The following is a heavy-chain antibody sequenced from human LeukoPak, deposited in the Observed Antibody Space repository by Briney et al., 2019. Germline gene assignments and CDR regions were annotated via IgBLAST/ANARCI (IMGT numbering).Heavy chain of an antibody. CDR1: GFTFSSYG. Sequence: PGGSLRLSCAASGFTFSSYGMHWVRQGPGKGLEWVAVIWFDGSNKFYGDSVKGRFTVSRDNSRNTLYLQMNSLRAEDTAVYYCARQEYGLHYWGQGTLVTVSS. D-gene: IGHD3-10*01. CDR3: ARQEYGLHY. V-gene: IGHV3-33*01. J-gene: IGHJ4*02. CDR2: IWFDGSNK.